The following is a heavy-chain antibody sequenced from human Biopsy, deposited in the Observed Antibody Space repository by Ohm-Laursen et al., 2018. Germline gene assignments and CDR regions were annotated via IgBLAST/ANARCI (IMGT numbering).Heavy chain of an antibody. D-gene: IGHD1-1*01. CDR1: GFTFSSYA. CDR2: ITVSADTT. J-gene: IGHJ3*02. CDR3: AKGRVGNSGSLDI. Sequence: GSLRLSCSSSGFTFSSYAMNWFRQAPWKGLELVSAITVSADTTYYADSVRGRFTVSRDNSQNTLYLQMNSLRAEDTAIYYCAKGRVGNSGSLDIWGHGTMVTVSS. V-gene: IGHV3-23*01.